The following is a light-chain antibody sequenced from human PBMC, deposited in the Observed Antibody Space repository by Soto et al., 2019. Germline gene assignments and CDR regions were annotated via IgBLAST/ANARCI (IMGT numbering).Light chain of an antibody. V-gene: IGLV1-44*01. J-gene: IGLJ2*01. CDR3: ASWDDSLNGHV. CDR2: SNN. Sequence: QSVLTQPPSASGTPGQRVTISCSGSSSNIGSNTVDWYQKFPGTAPKLLIYSNNQRPSGVPDRFSGSKSGTSASLAISGLQSEDEADYYCASWDDSLNGHVFGGGTKLTVL. CDR1: SSNIGSNT.